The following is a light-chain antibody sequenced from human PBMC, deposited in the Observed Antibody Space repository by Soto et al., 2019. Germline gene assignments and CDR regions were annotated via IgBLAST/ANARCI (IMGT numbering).Light chain of an antibody. Sequence: DIQMTQSPSSLSASVGDRVTITCRASQGISNYLAWFQQKPGKAPKSLIYAASNLQSGVPSKFSGSGSGTDFTLTISRLEPEDFAVYYCQQHGSSPITFGQGTRLEIK. CDR1: QGISNY. V-gene: IGKV1-16*02. CDR3: QQHGSSPIT. J-gene: IGKJ5*01. CDR2: AAS.